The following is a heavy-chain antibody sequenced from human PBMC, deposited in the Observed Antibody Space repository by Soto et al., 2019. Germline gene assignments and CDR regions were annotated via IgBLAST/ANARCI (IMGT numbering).Heavy chain of an antibody. CDR3: ARSRYYYDTSDYLDY. CDR2: ISYHGSDK. V-gene: IGHV3-30-3*01. J-gene: IGHJ4*02. CDR1: GFTFSNDA. D-gene: IGHD3-22*01. Sequence: QVQLVESGGGVVQPGRPLRLSCVGSGFTFSNDAMHWVRQAPGKGLEWVAVISYHGSDKYYADSVKGRFTISRDNSKNTLYLEMNSLRAEYTAVYYCARSRYYYDTSDYLDYWGQGTLVTVSS.